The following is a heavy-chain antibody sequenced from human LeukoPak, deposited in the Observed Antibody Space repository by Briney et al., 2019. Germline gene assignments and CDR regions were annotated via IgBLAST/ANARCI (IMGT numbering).Heavy chain of an antibody. D-gene: IGHD1-14*01. Sequence: ASVKVSCKASGYTFTTYSISWVRQAPGQGLEWMGWISTHNGYTDYGQKFQGRLTMTTDTSTSTAYMELRSLRSDDTAVYFCAREEGAPISAANVWGLGTIVTVSS. CDR2: ISTHNGYT. CDR1: GYTFTTYS. J-gene: IGHJ3*01. V-gene: IGHV1-18*01. CDR3: AREEGAPISAANV.